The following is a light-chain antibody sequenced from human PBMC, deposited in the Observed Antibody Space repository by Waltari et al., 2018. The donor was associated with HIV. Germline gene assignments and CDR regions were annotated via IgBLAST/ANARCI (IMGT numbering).Light chain of an antibody. CDR2: GVS. J-gene: IGKJ2*02. CDR1: QALPTNR. CDR3: QHYATSPPTCI. V-gene: IGKV3-20*01. Sequence: EIVLTQSPATLSVSPGERITIFCRASQALPTNRLAWYQQKPGQPPRLFLYGVSSRATDVSDRFSATGSGTEFTLTINRLEPEDFAVYYCQHYATSPPTCIFGRGTRLEI.